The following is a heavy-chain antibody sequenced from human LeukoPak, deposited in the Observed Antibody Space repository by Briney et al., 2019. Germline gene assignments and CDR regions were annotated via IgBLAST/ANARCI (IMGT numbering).Heavy chain of an antibody. Sequence: ASVKVSCKASGYTFTGYYMHWVRQAPGQGPESTGWINPNSGATTYGPNFQGRVTMTRDTSISTAYMELSSLICDDTAVYYCSADSSGWYSHYRGQGTLATVSS. V-gene: IGHV1-2*02. CDR3: SADSSGWYSHY. D-gene: IGHD6-19*01. CDR2: INPNSGAT. J-gene: IGHJ4*02. CDR1: GYTFTGYY.